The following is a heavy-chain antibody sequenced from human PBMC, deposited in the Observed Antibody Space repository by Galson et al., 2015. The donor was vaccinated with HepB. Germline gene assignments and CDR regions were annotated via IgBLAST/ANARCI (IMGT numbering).Heavy chain of an antibody. CDR3: ARGDRWNYPFWRCYMDV. CDR2: ISGRGDSS. J-gene: IGHJ6*03. V-gene: IGHV3-23*01. CDR1: GFTFSSFG. Sequence: SLRLSCAASGFTFSSFGINWVRQAPGKGLEWVSAISGRGDSSYYGDSVEGRFTISGDNSKNTLYLHMDSLRAADTAMYYCARGDRWNYPFWRCYMDVWGKGTTVTVSS. D-gene: IGHD3-3*01.